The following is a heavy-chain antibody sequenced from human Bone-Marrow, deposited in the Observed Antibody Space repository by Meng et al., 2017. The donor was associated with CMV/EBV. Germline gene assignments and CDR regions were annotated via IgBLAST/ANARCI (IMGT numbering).Heavy chain of an antibody. V-gene: IGHV4-61*01. J-gene: IGHJ6*02. CDR1: GGSVSSGSYY. CDR3: ARASRGSYYYYGMDV. Sequence: SETLSLTCTVSGGSVSSGSYYWSWIRQPPGKGLEWIGYIYYSGSTNYNPSLKSRVTISVDTSKNQFSLKLSSVTAADTAVYYCARASRGSYYYYGMDVWGQGTTVTVSS. CDR2: IYYSGST.